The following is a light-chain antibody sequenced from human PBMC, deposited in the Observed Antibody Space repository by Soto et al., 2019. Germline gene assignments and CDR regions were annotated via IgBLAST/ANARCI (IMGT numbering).Light chain of an antibody. CDR2: SAS. J-gene: IGKJ1*01. CDR1: QSVLYSSNNKNY. V-gene: IGKV4-1*01. Sequence: DIVMTQSPDSLAVSLGERATINCRSSQSVLYSSNNKNYLTWYQQKPGQPPKLLIYSASTRESGVPDRFRGSGSGTDFTLTISSLQAEDVAVYYCQQYHSLPWTFGQGTKVEIK. CDR3: QQYHSLPWT.